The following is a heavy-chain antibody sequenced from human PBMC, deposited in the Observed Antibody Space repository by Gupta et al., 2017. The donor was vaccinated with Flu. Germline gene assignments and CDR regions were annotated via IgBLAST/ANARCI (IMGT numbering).Heavy chain of an antibody. J-gene: IGHJ3*02. Sequence: VSSGNYYWSWIRQPPGKGLEWIGCIYDSESTNYNPSLKSRVTISVDTSKNPFSLRLRSVTAADTALYYCTRDGSSRPAVIWGPGTMVAVSS. CDR1: VSSGNYY. CDR3: TRDGSSRPAVI. D-gene: IGHD2-15*01. CDR2: IYDSEST. V-gene: IGHV4-61*01.